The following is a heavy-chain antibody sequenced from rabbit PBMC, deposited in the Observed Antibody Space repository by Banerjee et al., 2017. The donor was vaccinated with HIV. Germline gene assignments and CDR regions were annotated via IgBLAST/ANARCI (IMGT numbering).Heavy chain of an antibody. CDR3: ARDLVGVIGWNFYL. D-gene: IGHD1-1*01. V-gene: IGHV1S40*01. CDR1: GFSFSSGYD. CDR2: INAATAKP. Sequence: QQVVESGGGLVKPGASLTLTCTASGFSFSSGYDMCWVRQAPGKGLEWIACINAATAKPVYATWAKGRFTISRTSSTTVTLRMTSLTAADTATYFCARDLVGVIGWNFYLWGQGTLVTVS. J-gene: IGHJ4*01.